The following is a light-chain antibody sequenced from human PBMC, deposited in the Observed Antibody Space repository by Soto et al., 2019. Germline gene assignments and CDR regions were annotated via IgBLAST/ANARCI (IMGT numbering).Light chain of an antibody. CDR3: QQYGSSPRLT. J-gene: IGKJ4*01. CDR2: GAS. V-gene: IGKV3-20*01. Sequence: EIVLTQSPGTRSLSPGERATLSCRASQSVSSSYLAWYQQKPGQAPRLLIYGASSRATGIPDRFSGSGSGTDFPLTISRLEPEDFAVYYCQQYGSSPRLTFGGGTKVEIK. CDR1: QSVSSSY.